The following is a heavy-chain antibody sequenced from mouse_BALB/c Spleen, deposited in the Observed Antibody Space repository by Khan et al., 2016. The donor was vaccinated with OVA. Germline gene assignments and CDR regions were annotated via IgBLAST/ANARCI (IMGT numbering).Heavy chain of an antibody. V-gene: IGHV1-26*01. Sequence: EVQLQQSGPDLVKPGASVKISCKASGYSFTLYYMTWVKQSHGKSLEWIGRVNPNTGGSDYNQEFKGKAILTVDKSSNTAYMELHSLTSEDSVVYYCARGYDFFAYWGQGTLVTVSA. CDR3: ARGYDFFAY. CDR1: GYSFTLYY. J-gene: IGHJ3*01. D-gene: IGHD2-14*01. CDR2: VNPNTGGS.